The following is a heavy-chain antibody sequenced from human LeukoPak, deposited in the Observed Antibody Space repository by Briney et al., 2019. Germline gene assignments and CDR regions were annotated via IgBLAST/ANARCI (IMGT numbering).Heavy chain of an antibody. V-gene: IGHV4-39*02. CDR2: IYYSGST. CDR1: GGSISGSSYY. Sequence: PSETLSLTCTVSGGSISGSSYYWGWIRQPPGKGLEWIGSIYYSGSTYYNPSLKSRVTISVDTSKNQFSLQLNSVTPEDTAVYYCARDNYYDSSGYYGNGGYYYYYYGMDVWGQGTTVTVSS. D-gene: IGHD3-22*01. J-gene: IGHJ6*02. CDR3: ARDNYYDSSGYYGNGGYYYYYYGMDV.